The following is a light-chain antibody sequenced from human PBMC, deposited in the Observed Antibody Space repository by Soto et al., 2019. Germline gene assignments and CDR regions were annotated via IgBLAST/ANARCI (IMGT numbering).Light chain of an antibody. Sequence: QSALTQPPTASGSPGQSVTNACTGTSSDVGGYNYVSWYQQHPGKAPRLMVYEVTKRPSGVPARFSGSKSGNTASLTVSGFQAEDEADYYCSSHAGINNVVFGGGTKLTVL. J-gene: IGLJ3*02. V-gene: IGLV2-8*01. CDR3: SSHAGINNVV. CDR2: EVT. CDR1: SSDVGGYNY.